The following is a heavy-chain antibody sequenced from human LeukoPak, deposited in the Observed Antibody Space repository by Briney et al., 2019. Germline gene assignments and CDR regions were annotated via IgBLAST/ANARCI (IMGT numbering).Heavy chain of an antibody. D-gene: IGHD6-13*01. J-gene: IGHJ5*02. CDR3: ARGVGSSSSNWFDP. CDR1: GDSISSQY. V-gene: IGHV4-4*07. CDR2: IDSSGKT. Sequence: PSETLSLTCTVSGDSISSQYWSWIRQSPGKGLEWIGRIDSSGKTNYNPSLKSRVSISIDKSKGQFSLKVNSVTAADTAVYYCARGVGSSSSNWFDPWGQGALATVSS.